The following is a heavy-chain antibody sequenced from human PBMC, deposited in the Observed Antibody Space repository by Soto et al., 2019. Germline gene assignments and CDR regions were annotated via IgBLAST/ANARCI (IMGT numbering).Heavy chain of an antibody. CDR3: ARGRDGAYDI. CDR1: GFIFNNYW. D-gene: IGHD2-21*02. CDR2: IHSDGITT. J-gene: IGHJ3*02. V-gene: IGHV3-74*01. Sequence: EVQLVESGGGLVQPGGSLRLACAASGFIFNNYWIYWVRQAPGKGLAYVSSIHSDGITTTNADSVKGRFSISRDNARDTVYLQMNTLRVEDTALYYCARGRDGAYDIWGQGTMVIVSS.